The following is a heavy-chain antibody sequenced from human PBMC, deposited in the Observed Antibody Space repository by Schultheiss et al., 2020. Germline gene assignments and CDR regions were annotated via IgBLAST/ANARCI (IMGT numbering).Heavy chain of an antibody. CDR3: ARLGCSSTSCYRNYYYYYMDV. CDR1: GYSFTSYW. J-gene: IGHJ6*03. CDR2: IYPGDSDT. D-gene: IGHD2-2*02. V-gene: IGHV5-51*01. Sequence: GESLKISCKGSGYSFTSYWIGWVRQMPGKGLEWMGIIYPGDSDTRYSPSFQGQVTISADKSISTAYLQWSSLKASDTAMYYCARLGCSSTSCYRNYYYYYMDVWGKGTTVTVS.